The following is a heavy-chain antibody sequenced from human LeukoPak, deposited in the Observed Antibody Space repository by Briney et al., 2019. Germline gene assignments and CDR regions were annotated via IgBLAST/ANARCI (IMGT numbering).Heavy chain of an antibody. V-gene: IGHV1-69*05. J-gene: IGHJ4*02. CDR3: ARGGDTAMVTISYYFDY. CDR1: GGTFSSYA. D-gene: IGHD5-18*01. CDR2: IIPIFGTA. Sequence: SVKVSCKTSGGTFSSYAISWVRQAPGQGLEWMGRIIPIFGTANYAQKFQGRVTITTDESTSTAYMELSSLRSEDTAVYYCARGGDTAMVTISYYFDYWGQGTLVTVSS.